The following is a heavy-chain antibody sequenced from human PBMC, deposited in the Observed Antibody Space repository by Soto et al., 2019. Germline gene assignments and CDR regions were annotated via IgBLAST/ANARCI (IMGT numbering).Heavy chain of an antibody. J-gene: IGHJ4*02. CDR3: ARQRYDSDTGPNFQYYFDS. CDR2: IDPSDSQT. D-gene: IGHD3-22*01. Sequence: GESLKISCKGSGYSFAGYWITWVRQKPGKGLEWMGRIDPSDSQTYYSPSFRGHVTIPATKSITTVFLQWSSLRASDTAIYYCARQRYDSDTGPNFQYYFDSWGQGTPVTVSS. CDR1: GYSFAGYW. V-gene: IGHV5-10-1*01.